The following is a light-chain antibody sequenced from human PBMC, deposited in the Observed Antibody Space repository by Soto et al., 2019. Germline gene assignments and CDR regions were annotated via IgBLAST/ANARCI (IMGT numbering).Light chain of an antibody. CDR1: QGVTTN. Sequence: EIVMTQSPGTQSVSPGERATLSCRAGQGVTTNFAWYQQKSGQSPRLLIYDVSIRATGVPARFSGTGSETDFTLTISRLEPEDFAVYYCEQYGSSPRTFGQGTKVDIK. J-gene: IGKJ1*01. CDR3: EQYGSSPRT. V-gene: IGKV3-20*01. CDR2: DVS.